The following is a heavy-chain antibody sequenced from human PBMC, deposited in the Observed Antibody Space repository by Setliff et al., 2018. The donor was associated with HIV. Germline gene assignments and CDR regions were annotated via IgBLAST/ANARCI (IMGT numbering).Heavy chain of an antibody. J-gene: IGHJ4*02. D-gene: IGHD3-22*01. V-gene: IGHV4-59*01. CDR2: ISSSGST. CDR1: GGSTSGSV. CDR3: ARGRWVHYDSSGPYYFDY. Sequence: SETLSLTCTVSGGSTSGSVWSWIRQPPGKGLEFVGYISSSGSTNYNPSLKSRVTISVDKSKKQFSLNLTPVTAADTAVYYCARGRWVHYDSSGPYYFDYWGQGALVTVSS.